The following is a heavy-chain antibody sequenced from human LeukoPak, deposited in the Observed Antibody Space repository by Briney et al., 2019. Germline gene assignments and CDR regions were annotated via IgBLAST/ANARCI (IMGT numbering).Heavy chain of an antibody. CDR2: ISSSSSYI. CDR1: GFTFSSYS. Sequence: GGSLRLSCAASGFTFSSYSMNWVRQAPGKGLEWVSSISSSSSYICYADSVKGRFTISRDNAKNSLYLQMNSLRAEDTAVYYCARVSSFCSSTSCYIFDYWGQGTLVTVSS. D-gene: IGHD2-2*02. CDR3: ARVSSFCSSTSCYIFDY. V-gene: IGHV3-21*01. J-gene: IGHJ4*02.